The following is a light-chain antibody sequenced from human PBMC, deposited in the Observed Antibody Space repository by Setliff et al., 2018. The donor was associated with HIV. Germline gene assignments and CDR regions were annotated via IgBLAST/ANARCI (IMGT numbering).Light chain of an antibody. CDR1: NSNIGSNT. V-gene: IGLV1-44*01. J-gene: IGLJ3*02. Sequence: QSVLTQPPSASGTPGQRVTISCSGSNSNIGSNTVNWYQQLPGTAPKLLIYSNNQRPSGVPDRFSGSKSGTSASLAISGLQSEDEADYYCASWDDSLDGGVFGGGTKVTVL. CDR3: ASWDDSLDGGV. CDR2: SNN.